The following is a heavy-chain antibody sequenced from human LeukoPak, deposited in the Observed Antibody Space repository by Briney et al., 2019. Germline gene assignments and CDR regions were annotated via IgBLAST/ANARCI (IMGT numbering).Heavy chain of an antibody. D-gene: IGHD3-3*01. Sequence: SETPSLTCTVSGGSISSYYWSWIRQPPGKGLEWIGYIYYSGSTNYNPSLESRVTISVDTSKNQFSLKLSSVTAADTAVYYCARGGTKYDFWSGAWWFDPWGQGTLVTVSS. CDR2: IYYSGST. CDR1: GGSISSYY. J-gene: IGHJ5*02. CDR3: ARGGTKYDFWSGAWWFDP. V-gene: IGHV4-59*01.